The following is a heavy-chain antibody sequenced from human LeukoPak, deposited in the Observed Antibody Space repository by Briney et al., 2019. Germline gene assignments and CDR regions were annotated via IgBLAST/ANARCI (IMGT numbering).Heavy chain of an antibody. D-gene: IGHD2-2*01. CDR1: GGTFTIYT. V-gene: IGHV1-69*02. Sequence: GASLKVSCKASGGTFTIYTISWVRQAPGQGLEWMGRIIPILGIANYAQKLQGRVTITADKSTSTAYMEQSSLRSEDTAVYYCAGRKEYQLSAFDIWGQGTMVTVSS. CDR2: IIPILGIA. CDR3: AGRKEYQLSAFDI. J-gene: IGHJ3*02.